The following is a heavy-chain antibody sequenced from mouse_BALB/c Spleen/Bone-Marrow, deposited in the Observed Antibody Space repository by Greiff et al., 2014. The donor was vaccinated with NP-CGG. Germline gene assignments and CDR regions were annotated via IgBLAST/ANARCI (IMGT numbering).Heavy chain of an antibody. D-gene: IGHD2-3*01. CDR3: ARHDNDGYYLAY. J-gene: IGHJ3*01. Sequence: VQLQQSGPDLVAPSQSLSITCTVSGFSLTSYGVHWVRQPPGKGLEWLVVIWSDGSTTYNSALKSRLSISKDNSKSRVFLKMNSLQTDDTAMYYCARHDNDGYYLAYWGQGTLVTVSA. V-gene: IGHV2-6-2*01. CDR2: IWSDGST. CDR1: GFSLTSYG.